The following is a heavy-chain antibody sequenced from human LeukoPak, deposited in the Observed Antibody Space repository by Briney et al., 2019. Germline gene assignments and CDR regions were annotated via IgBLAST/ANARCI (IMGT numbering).Heavy chain of an antibody. CDR3: AGWGSQNTY. CDR1: GFTFSTHA. CDR2: IWFDGKTT. V-gene: IGHV3-33*01. D-gene: IGHD3-16*01. J-gene: IGHJ4*02. Sequence: PGGSLRLSCAASGFTFSTHAMHWVRQAPAKGLEWVAMIWFDGKTTYYVNSVKGRFTISRDNSKNTVDLQMNTLRVDDTAVYYCAGWGSQNTYWGQGTLVTVSS.